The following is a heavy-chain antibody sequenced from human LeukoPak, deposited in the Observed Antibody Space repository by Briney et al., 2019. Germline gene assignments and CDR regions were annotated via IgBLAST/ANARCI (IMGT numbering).Heavy chain of an antibody. CDR1: GYSISSGYY. J-gene: IGHJ4*02. Sequence: SETLSLTCAVSGYSISSGYYWGWIRQPPGKGLEWIGSIYHSGSTYYNPSLKSRVTIPVDTSKNQFSLKLSSVTAADTAVYYCASSMVRGATIDYWGQGTLVTVSS. D-gene: IGHD3-10*01. V-gene: IGHV4-38-2*01. CDR2: IYHSGST. CDR3: ASSMVRGATIDY.